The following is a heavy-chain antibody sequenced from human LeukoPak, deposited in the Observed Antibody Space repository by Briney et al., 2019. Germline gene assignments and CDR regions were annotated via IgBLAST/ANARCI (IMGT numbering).Heavy chain of an antibody. D-gene: IGHD3-22*01. J-gene: IGHJ4*02. CDR3: AKGFNYYDSSGYDY. Sequence: GGSLRLSCAASGFTFSNYAMSWVRQAPGKGLEWVSAISGSGGSTYYADSVKGRFTISRYNSKNTLYLQMNSLRAEDTAVYYCAKGFNYYDSSGYDYWGQGTLVTVSS. CDR1: GFTFSNYA. V-gene: IGHV3-23*01. CDR2: ISGSGGST.